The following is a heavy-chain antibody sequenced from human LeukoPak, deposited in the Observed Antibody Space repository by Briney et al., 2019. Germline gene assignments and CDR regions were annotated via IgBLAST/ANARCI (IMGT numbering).Heavy chain of an antibody. J-gene: IGHJ6*02. D-gene: IGHD2-8*01. Sequence: GGSLRLSCAASGFTFSPYGMTWVRQAPGKGLEWVPAISDNTYYADSVKGRFTISRDNSKNMLYLQMNSLRADDTAVYYCARYCIKGVCSPYYNMDVWGQGTTVTVSS. V-gene: IGHV3-23*01. CDR3: ARYCIKGVCSPYYNMDV. CDR1: GFTFSPYG. CDR2: ISDNT.